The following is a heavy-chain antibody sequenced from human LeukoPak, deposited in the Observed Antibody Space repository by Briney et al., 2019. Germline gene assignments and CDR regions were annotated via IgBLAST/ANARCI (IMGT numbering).Heavy chain of an antibody. CDR3: ARFNDYYDSSGSVDY. D-gene: IGHD3-22*01. CDR2: MNPNSANT. Sequence: ASVKVSCKASRYTFTSFDIIWVRQATGQGLEWMGWMNPNSANTGYAQKFQGRVTMTRNTSISTAYMELSSLRSEDTAVYYCARFNDYYDSSGSVDYWGQGTLVTVSS. J-gene: IGHJ4*02. V-gene: IGHV1-8*01. CDR1: RYTFTSFD.